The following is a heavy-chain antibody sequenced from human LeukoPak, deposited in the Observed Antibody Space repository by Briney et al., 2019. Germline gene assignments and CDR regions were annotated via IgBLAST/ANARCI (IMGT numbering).Heavy chain of an antibody. D-gene: IGHD2-2*01. CDR1: GYPFTGYY. J-gene: IGHJ4*02. CDR3: ARLADCSSSSCRSFDY. V-gene: IGHV1-2*02. Sequence: ASVTVSCKASGYPFTGYYLHWVRQAPGQGLEWMGWINPNSGFTNYAQNFQGRVTMTRDTSIRTAYMELSRLRSDDTAVYYCARLADCSSSSCRSFDYWGQGTLVTVSS. CDR2: INPNSGFT.